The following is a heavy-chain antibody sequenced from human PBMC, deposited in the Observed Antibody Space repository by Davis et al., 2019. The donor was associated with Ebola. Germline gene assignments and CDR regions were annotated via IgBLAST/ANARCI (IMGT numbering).Heavy chain of an antibody. J-gene: IGHJ4*02. Sequence: SETLSLTCNVSGASIRTYYWSWVRQPPGKGLEWIGYIYNSGSTNYNPSLKSRVTISVDTSKNQLSLKLNSVTAADTAVYYCARQHYGSGSYYSPFEFWGQGTLVTVSS. D-gene: IGHD3-10*01. CDR1: GASIRTYY. V-gene: IGHV4-59*01. CDR2: IYNSGST. CDR3: ARQHYGSGSYYSPFEF.